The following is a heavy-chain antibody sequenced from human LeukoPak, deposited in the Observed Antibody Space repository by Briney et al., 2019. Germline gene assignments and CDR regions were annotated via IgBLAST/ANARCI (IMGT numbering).Heavy chain of an antibody. Sequence: PGGSLRLSCAASGFTFSSYGMHWVRQAPGKGLERVAVIWYDGSNKYYADSVQGRFSIPRDNSKNTLYLQMNSLRAEDTAVYYGARDLYLGCTNGVCYINGLCLGYWGQGTLVTVSS. J-gene: IGHJ4*02. CDR1: GFTFSSYG. CDR2: IWYDGSNK. D-gene: IGHD2-8*01. CDR3: ARDLYLGCTNGVCYINGLCLGY. V-gene: IGHV3-33*01.